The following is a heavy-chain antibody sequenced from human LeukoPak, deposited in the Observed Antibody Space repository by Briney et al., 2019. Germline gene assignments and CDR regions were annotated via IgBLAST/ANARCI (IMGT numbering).Heavy chain of an antibody. CDR2: ISGSGGTT. D-gene: IGHD2/OR15-2a*01. CDR1: GFTFRSYA. Sequence: GGSLRLSCAASGFTFRSYAMSWVRLAPGKGLEWVSGISGSGGTTHYADSVKGRFTISRDNSRNTLSLQMNSLRAEDTAIYYCAKDSATVGGPDFGEWGQGTLVTVSS. V-gene: IGHV3-23*01. J-gene: IGHJ4*02. CDR3: AKDSATVGGPDFGE.